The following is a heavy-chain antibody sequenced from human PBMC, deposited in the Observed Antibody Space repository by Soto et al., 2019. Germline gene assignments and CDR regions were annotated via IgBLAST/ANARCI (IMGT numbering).Heavy chain of an antibody. V-gene: IGHV3-23*01. CDR3: AKGVAVGFHFGSSTDRGFDP. J-gene: IGHJ5*02. Sequence: EVQLLESGGGLVQPGGSLRLSCAASGFTFSNYAMSWVRQAPGKGLEWVSIISGSGGTTYHADSVKDRFTISRDNSKNTLFMQMNRLRAEDKAVYYCAKGVAVGFHFGSSTDRGFDPWGQGTLVTVSS. CDR1: GFTFSNYA. CDR2: ISGSGGTT. D-gene: IGHD6-6*01.